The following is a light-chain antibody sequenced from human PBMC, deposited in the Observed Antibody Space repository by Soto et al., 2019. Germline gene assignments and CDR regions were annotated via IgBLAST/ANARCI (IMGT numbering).Light chain of an antibody. J-gene: IGLJ1*01. CDR1: SSDVGSYNL. CDR3: CSYEGSSNYV. CDR2: EGS. V-gene: IGLV2-23*01. Sequence: QSVLTQPASVSGSPGQSITISCTGTSSDVGSYNLVSWYQQHPGKAPKLMIYEGSKRPSGVSNRFSGSKSGNTASLTISGLQAEDEADYYCCSYEGSSNYVFGTGTMVTVL.